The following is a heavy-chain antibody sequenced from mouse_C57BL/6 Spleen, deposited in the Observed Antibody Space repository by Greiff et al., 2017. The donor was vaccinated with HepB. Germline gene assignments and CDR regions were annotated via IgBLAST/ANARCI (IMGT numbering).Heavy chain of an antibody. CDR1: GYTFTDYN. Sequence: VQLQQSGPELVKPGASVKIPCKASGYTFTDYNMDWVKQSHGKSLEWIGDINPNNGGTIYNQKFKGKATLTVDKSSSTAYMELRSLASEDTAVYYCARGGDHRLRWYIDVWGTGTTVTVSS. V-gene: IGHV1-18*01. D-gene: IGHD2-4*01. CDR2: INPNNGGT. CDR3: ARGGDHRLRWYIDV. J-gene: IGHJ1*03.